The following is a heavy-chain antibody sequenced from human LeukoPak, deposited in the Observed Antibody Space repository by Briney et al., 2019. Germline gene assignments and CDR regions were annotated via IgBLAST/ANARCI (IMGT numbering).Heavy chain of an antibody. CDR2: IYYSGST. D-gene: IGHD6-13*01. Sequence: SETLPLTCTVSGGSISSGGYYWSWIRQHPGKGLEWIGYIYYSGSTYYNPSLKSRVTISVDTSKNQFSLKLSSVTAADTAVYYCARGERSSPMDPWGQGTLVTVSS. CDR3: ARGERSSPMDP. V-gene: IGHV4-31*03. J-gene: IGHJ5*02. CDR1: GGSISSGGYY.